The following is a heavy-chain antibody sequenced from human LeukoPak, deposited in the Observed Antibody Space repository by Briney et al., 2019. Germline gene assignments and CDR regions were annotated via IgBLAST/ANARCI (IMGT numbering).Heavy chain of an antibody. J-gene: IGHJ3*02. CDR2: IYYSGST. CDR3: ARFSRAFDI. CDR1: GGSISSYY. Sequence: SETLSLTCTVSGGSISSYYWSWIRQPPGKGLEWIAYIYYSGSTNYNPSLKSRVTISVDTSKNQFSLKLSSVTAEDTAVYYCARFSRAFDIWGQGTMVTVSS. V-gene: IGHV4-59*01.